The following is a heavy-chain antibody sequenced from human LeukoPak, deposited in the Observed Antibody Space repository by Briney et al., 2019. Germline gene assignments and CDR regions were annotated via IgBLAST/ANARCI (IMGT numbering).Heavy chain of an antibody. CDR2: IYYSGST. D-gene: IGHD6-13*01. Sequence: SETLSLTCTVSGGSISSSSYYWGWIRQPPGKGLEWIGSIYYSGSTYYNPSLKSRVTISVDTSKNQFSLKLSSVTAADTAVYYCARVTGHSSSWYKVNYYYYMDVWGKGTTVTVPS. CDR1: GGSISSSSYY. CDR3: ARVTGHSSSWYKVNYYYYMDV. V-gene: IGHV4-39*07. J-gene: IGHJ6*03.